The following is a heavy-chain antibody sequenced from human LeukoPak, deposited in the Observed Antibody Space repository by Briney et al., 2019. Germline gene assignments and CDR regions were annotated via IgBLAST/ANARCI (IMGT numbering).Heavy chain of an antibody. CDR3: ARDLQQQLVLQDV. CDR1: GGSISSYY. Sequence: PSETLSLTCTVSGGSISSYYWSWIRQPAGKGLEWIGRIYTSGSTSYNPSLKSRVTMSVGTSKNQFSLKLSSVTAADTAVYYCARDLQQQLVLQDVWGKGTTVTVSS. CDR2: IYTSGST. V-gene: IGHV4-4*07. D-gene: IGHD6-13*01. J-gene: IGHJ6*04.